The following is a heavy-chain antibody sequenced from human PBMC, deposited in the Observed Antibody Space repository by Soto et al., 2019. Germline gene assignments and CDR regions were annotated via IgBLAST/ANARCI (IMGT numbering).Heavy chain of an antibody. CDR1: GGTFSSYA. D-gene: IGHD1-1*01. CDR2: IIPIFGTA. V-gene: IGHV1-69*13. Sequence: SVKVSCKASGGTFSSYAISSVRQAPGQGLEWMGGIIPIFGTANYAQKFQGRVTITADESTSTAYMELSSLRSEDTAVYYCARAGYEIYYYYYGMDVWGQGTTVTVSS. CDR3: ARAGYEIYYYYYGMDV. J-gene: IGHJ6*02.